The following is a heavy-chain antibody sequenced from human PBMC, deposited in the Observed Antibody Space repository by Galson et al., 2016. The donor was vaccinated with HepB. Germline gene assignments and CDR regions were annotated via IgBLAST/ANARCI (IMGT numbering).Heavy chain of an antibody. CDR3: ASKPPAGTNEVT. CDR2: IYSGGTA. CDR1: GFTVSSTY. D-gene: IGHD6-13*01. V-gene: IGHV3-53*01. J-gene: IGHJ5*02. Sequence: SLRPACAASGFTVSSTYMSWVRQAPAERQERVSVIYSGGTAAYADSVKGRFTISRDNSKNTLYLQMNSLRAEDTAVYYCASKPPAGTNEVTWGQGTLVTVSS.